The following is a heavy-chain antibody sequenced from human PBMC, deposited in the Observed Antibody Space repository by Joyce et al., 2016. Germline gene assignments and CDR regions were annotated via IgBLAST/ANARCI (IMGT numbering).Heavy chain of an antibody. CDR3: ARVWVPGYYYGMDV. CDR2: IYSGDNT. V-gene: IGHV3-53*04. J-gene: IGHJ6*02. D-gene: IGHD3-16*01. Sequence: EVQLVESGGGLVQPGGSLRLSCAASGFNVSTNYMSWVRQASGKGLEWVSVIYSGDNTYYADSVKGRFTISRHNSKNTVYLQMSSLRAEDTAVYYCARVWVPGYYYGMDVWGQGTTVTVSS. CDR1: GFNVSTNY.